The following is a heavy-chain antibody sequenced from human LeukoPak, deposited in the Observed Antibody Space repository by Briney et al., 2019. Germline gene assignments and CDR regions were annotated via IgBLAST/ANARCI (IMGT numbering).Heavy chain of an antibody. CDR3: ARGRRSSSRRWFDP. D-gene: IGHD6-13*01. CDR1: GGSISSNNYY. CDR2: IYYSGGT. J-gene: IGHJ5*02. V-gene: IGHV4-39*07. Sequence: PSETLSLTCTVSGGSISSNNYYWGWIRQPPGKGLEWIGTIYYSGGTYYNPSLKSRVTMSVDTSKNQFSLKLRSVTAADTAVYYCARGRRSSSRRWFDPWGQGTLVTVSS.